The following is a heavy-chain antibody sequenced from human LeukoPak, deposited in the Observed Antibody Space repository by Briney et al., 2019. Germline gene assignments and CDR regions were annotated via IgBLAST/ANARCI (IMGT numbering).Heavy chain of an antibody. D-gene: IGHD3-22*01. V-gene: IGHV1-8*01. CDR2: MNPNSGNT. CDR1: GYTFTSYD. Sequence: ASVKVSCKASGYTFTSYDINWVRQATGQGLEWMGWMNPNSGNTGYAQKLQGRVTMTTDTSTSTAYMELRSLRSDDTAVYYCARAGYYYDSSGYYYLLEYWGQGTLVTVSS. CDR3: ARAGYYYDSSGYYYLLEY. J-gene: IGHJ4*02.